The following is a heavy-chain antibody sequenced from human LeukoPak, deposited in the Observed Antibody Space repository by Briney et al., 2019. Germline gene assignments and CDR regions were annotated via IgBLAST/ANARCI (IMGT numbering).Heavy chain of an antibody. J-gene: IGHJ4*02. V-gene: IGHV5-51*01. CDR1: GYSLSTYW. Sequence: HGESLKISFKGSGYSLSTYWIGLGRPRSGMGLEWVVIINTTTPTTRYSPSLQGQIIISADKSVSTAHLQWSSLKASDTAMYYCARRRGSSWYIDYWGQGTLVTVSS. D-gene: IGHD6-13*01. CDR2: INTTTPTT. CDR3: ARRRGSSWYIDY.